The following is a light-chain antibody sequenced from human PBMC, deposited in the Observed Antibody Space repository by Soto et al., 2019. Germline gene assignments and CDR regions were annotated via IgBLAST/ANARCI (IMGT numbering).Light chain of an antibody. CDR3: CSFALRSTLI. CDR2: EGG. Sequence: QSALTQPASVSGSPGQPITISCTGTSSDVGNYNLVSWYQQYPGKAPKLMIYEGGKRPSGVSNRFSGSKSGNTASLTISGLQAEDEADYYCCSFALRSTLIFGGGTKLTVL. J-gene: IGLJ2*01. CDR1: SSDVGNYNL. V-gene: IGLV2-23*01.